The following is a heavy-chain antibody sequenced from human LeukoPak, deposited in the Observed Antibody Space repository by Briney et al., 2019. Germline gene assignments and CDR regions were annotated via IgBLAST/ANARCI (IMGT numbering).Heavy chain of an antibody. Sequence: ASVKVSCKASGYSFTSYYMQWVRQAPGQGLEWMGIINPIGGSTTYAQNFQGRVTMTRDTSTSTVYMDLTSLRSEDTAVYYCARSGGWAYGDYDGFIAFDIWGQGTMVTVSS. CDR1: GYSFTSYY. J-gene: IGHJ3*02. V-gene: IGHV1-46*01. CDR2: INPIGGST. CDR3: ARSGGWAYGDYDGFIAFDI. D-gene: IGHD4-17*01.